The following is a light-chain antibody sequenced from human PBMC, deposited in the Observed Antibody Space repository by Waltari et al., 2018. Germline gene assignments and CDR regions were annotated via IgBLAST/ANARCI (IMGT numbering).Light chain of an antibody. Sequence: DIQMTQSPSSLSASVGDRVTITCRASQGISNYLAWYQQKPGKVPKVLIYAASSLQSGVPSRFSGSGSGTHFTLTISSLQVEDVATYYCQEYNSAPRRTFGQGTKVEIE. CDR1: QGISNY. J-gene: IGKJ1*01. CDR2: AAS. CDR3: QEYNSAPRRT. V-gene: IGKV1-27*01.